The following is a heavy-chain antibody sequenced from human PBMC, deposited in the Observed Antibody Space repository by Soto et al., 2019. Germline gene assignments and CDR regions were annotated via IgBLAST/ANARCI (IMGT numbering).Heavy chain of an antibody. V-gene: IGHV4-31*03. CDR2: ISHTGIT. J-gene: IGHJ4*02. Sequence: PSETLSLTCTVSGDSITTSGDYWSWIRQNPGKGLEWIGYISHTGITEYNPSLNSRLTLSIDTSKNQFSLEMTSVTAADTAVYYCARDWGSSGWPNWGPGTLVTVSS. CDR3: ARDWGSSGWPN. D-gene: IGHD6-19*01. CDR1: GDSITTSGDY.